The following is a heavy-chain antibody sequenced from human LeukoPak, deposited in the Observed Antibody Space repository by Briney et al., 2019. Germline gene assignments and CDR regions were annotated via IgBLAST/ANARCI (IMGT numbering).Heavy chain of an antibody. J-gene: IGHJ4*02. Sequence: SETLSLTCTLSGGSMGSSSYYWGWIRQPPWKGLEWIGNIYYSRSTYYNPSLKSRVARSVDTSQYQFSLKLSSVTAADTAVYYCARQSFSSGWYEFSYWGQGTLVTVSS. D-gene: IGHD6-19*01. CDR2: IYYSRST. V-gene: IGHV4-39*01. CDR3: ARQSFSSGWYEFSY. CDR1: GGSMGSSSYY.